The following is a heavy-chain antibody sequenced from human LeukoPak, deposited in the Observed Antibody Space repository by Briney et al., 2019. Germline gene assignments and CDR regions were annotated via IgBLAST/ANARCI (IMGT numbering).Heavy chain of an antibody. Sequence: SETLSHTCTVSGGSISSYYWGWIRQPPGKGLEWIGNIYHSGTTYYNPSLKSRVTISVDTSKNQFSLRLSSVTAADTAVYYCARGSIPYYGPNNWFDPWGQGTLVTVSS. V-gene: IGHV4-38-2*02. CDR3: ARGSIPYYGPNNWFDP. J-gene: IGHJ5*02. CDR1: GGSISSYY. D-gene: IGHD1-26*01. CDR2: IYHSGTT.